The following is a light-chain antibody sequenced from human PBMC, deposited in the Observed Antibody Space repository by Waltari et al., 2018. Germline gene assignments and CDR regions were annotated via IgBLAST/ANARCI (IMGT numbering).Light chain of an antibody. J-gene: IGLJ2*01. Sequence: QSVLTQPPSASGTPGQRVTISCSGSSSNIGSNYVYWYQQPPGTAPKLLIYRNNQRPSVGPDRFSGSKSGTSAALSIRGLRSEDEADYYCAAWDDSLSGHVVFGGGTKLTVL. V-gene: IGLV1-47*01. CDR3: AAWDDSLSGHVV. CDR2: RNN. CDR1: SSNIGSNY.